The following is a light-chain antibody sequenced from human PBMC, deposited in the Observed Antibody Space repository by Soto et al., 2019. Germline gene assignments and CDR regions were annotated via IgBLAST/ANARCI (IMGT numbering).Light chain of an antibody. J-gene: IGKJ5*01. CDR1: QTVIRN. Sequence: EIVMTQSPATPSVSPGERATLSCRASQTVIRNLAWYQQKPGQAPRLLFYDASTRATGIPARFSASGSGTEFTLTITSLQSEDFAVYYCQQYNQWPHPFGGGTRREIK. CDR2: DAS. V-gene: IGKV3-15*01. CDR3: QQYNQWPHP.